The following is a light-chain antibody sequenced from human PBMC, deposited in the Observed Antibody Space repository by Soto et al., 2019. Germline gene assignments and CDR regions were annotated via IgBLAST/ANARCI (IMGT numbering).Light chain of an antibody. Sequence: QSALTQPASVSGSPGQSITISCTGTSSDVGSYNLVSWYQQLPGKAPKLMIYEGSKRPSGVSNRFSGSNSDNTASLTISGLQAEDEADYYCCSYAGSSILFGGGTKLTVL. CDR3: CSYAGSSIL. V-gene: IGLV2-23*01. J-gene: IGLJ3*02. CDR2: EGS. CDR1: SSDVGSYNL.